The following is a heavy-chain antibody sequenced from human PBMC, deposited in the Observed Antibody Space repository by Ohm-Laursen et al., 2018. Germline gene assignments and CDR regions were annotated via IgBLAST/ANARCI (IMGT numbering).Heavy chain of an antibody. J-gene: IGHJ4*02. V-gene: IGHV3-48*03. D-gene: IGHD5-24*01. CDR2: MYINGKST. CDR3: VRNYDF. Sequence: SLRLSCAASGFTFSSYAMSWVRQAPGKGLEWVSFMYINGKSTYYADSVKGRFTISGDITKNSLYLQMNSLRVEDTAVYYCVRNYDFWGQGTLVTVSS. CDR1: GFTFSSYA.